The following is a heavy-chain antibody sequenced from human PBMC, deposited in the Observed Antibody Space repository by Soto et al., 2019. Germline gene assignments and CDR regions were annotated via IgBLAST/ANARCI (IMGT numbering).Heavy chain of an antibody. CDR1: GFTFSNYG. D-gene: IGHD5-12*01. Sequence: QVQLVESGGGVVQPGRSLRLSCEASGFTFSNYGMHWVRQAPGKGLEWVAVIWNDGSSRYHADSVKGRFTISRDNAKKTLFLQMNNLRAEDTAVYYCARPDIVAAIGGALDCWGQGTLVTVSS. V-gene: IGHV3-33*01. J-gene: IGHJ4*02. CDR3: ARPDIVAAIGGALDC. CDR2: IWNDGSSR.